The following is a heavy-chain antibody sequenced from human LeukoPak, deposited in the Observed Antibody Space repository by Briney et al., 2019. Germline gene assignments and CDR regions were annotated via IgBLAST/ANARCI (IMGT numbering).Heavy chain of an antibody. CDR2: IKEDGSEK. D-gene: IGHD3-22*01. J-gene: IGHJ4*02. CDR1: GFTFSTYW. V-gene: IGHV3-7*03. Sequence: PGGSLRLSCAASGFTFSTYWMSWVRQAPGKGLEWVANIKEDGSEKYYGDSVKGRFTISRDNAKNSLYLQMNSLRAEDTAVYYCARVHYPYSSGYYYSYFDYWGQGTLVTVSS. CDR3: ARVHYPYSSGYYYSYFDY.